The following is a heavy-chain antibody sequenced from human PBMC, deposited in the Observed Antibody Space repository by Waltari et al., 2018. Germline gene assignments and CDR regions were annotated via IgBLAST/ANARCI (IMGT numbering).Heavy chain of an antibody. D-gene: IGHD3-10*01. CDR3: ARSRITMVRGVIIISYYYGMDV. CDR2: INHSGST. V-gene: IGHV4-34*01. CDR1: GGSFSGYY. Sequence: QVQLQQWGAGLLKPSETLSLPGAVYGGSFSGYYWRWIRQPPGKGLEWIGEINHSGSTNYNPSLKSRVTISVDTSKNQFSLKLSSVTAADTAVYYCARSRITMVRGVIIISYYYGMDVWGQGTTVTVSS. J-gene: IGHJ6*02.